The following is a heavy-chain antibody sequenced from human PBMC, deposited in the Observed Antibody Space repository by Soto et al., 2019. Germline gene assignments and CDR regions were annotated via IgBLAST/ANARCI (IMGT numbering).Heavy chain of an antibody. V-gene: IGHV4-31*03. J-gene: IGHJ4*02. CDR3: ARGLSGTGTDYYFDY. D-gene: IGHD1-26*01. CDR1: GVSIGGGGFY. CDR2: VHYGVTT. Sequence: QVHLQESGPGVVKSSQTLSLTCTVSGVSIGGGGFYWTWIRQHQGKGLEWVGYVHYGVTTFYNPSLKSRVHISQDTSKNQLSLKLSSVTAADTAVYYCARGLSGTGTDYYFDYWGQGTLVTVSS.